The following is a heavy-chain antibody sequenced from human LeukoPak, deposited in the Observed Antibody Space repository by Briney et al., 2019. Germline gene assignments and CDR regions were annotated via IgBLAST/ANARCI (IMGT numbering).Heavy chain of an antibody. Sequence: SETLSLTCTVSGGSISSSSYYWGWIRQPPGKGLEWIGSIYYSGSTYYNPSLKSRVTISVDTSKNQFSLKLSSVTAADTAVYYCAKSTQHLGPYYYYMDVWGKGTTVTVSS. V-gene: IGHV4-39*07. CDR3: AKSTQHLGPYYYYMDV. D-gene: IGHD2-15*01. CDR2: IYYSGST. CDR1: GGSISSSSYY. J-gene: IGHJ6*03.